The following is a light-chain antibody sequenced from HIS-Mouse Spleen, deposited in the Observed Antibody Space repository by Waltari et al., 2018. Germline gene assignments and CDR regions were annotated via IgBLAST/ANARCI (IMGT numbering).Light chain of an antibody. CDR1: QSVSSY. J-gene: IGKJ4*01. CDR2: DAS. CDR3: QQRSNWPPLT. V-gene: IGKV3-11*01. Sequence: EIVLTPSPATLSLSPGERATLSCRASQSVSSYLAGYQQKPGQAPRLLIYDASNRATGIPARFSGSGSGTDFTLTISSLEPEDFAVYYCQQRSNWPPLTFGGGTKVEIK.